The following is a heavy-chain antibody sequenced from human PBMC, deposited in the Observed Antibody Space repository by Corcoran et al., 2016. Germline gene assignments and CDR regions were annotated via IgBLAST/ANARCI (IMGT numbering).Heavy chain of an antibody. Sequence: QVTLKESGPVLVKPTETLTLTCTVSGFSLSNARMGVSWIRQPPGKALEWLAHIFSNDEKSYSTSLKSRLTISKDTSKSQVVLTMTNIDPVDTATYYCARILVHVDYDILTGYNDWGQGTLVTVSS. CDR2: IFSNDEK. V-gene: IGHV2-26*01. CDR1: GFSLSNARMG. CDR3: ARILVHVDYDILTGYND. D-gene: IGHD3-9*01. J-gene: IGHJ4*02.